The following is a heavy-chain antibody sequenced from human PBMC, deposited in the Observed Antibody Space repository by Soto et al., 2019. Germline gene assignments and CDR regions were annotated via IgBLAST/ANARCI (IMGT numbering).Heavy chain of an antibody. CDR2: IYYSGST. CDR3: AKERVTFITPGYYGLDV. V-gene: IGHV4-59*12. D-gene: IGHD3-22*01. CDR1: GGSISSYY. Sequence: SETLSLTCTVSGGSISSYYWSWIRQPPGKGLEWIGYIYYSGSTNYNPSLKSRVTISVDTSKNQFSLKLSSVTAADTAVYYCAKERVTFITPGYYGLDVWGQGTTVNVSS. J-gene: IGHJ6*01.